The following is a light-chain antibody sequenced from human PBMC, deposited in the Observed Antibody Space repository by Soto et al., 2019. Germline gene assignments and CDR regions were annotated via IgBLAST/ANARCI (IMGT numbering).Light chain of an antibody. Sequence: QSALTQPASVSGSPGQSITISCTGTSSDVGSYNLVSWYQQHPGKAPKLMIYEGTKRPSGVSNRFSGSKSGNTASLTISGLQTEDEADYYCSSYAGSTTSPVVFGGGTKLTVL. J-gene: IGLJ2*01. CDR1: SSDVGSYNL. CDR2: EGT. CDR3: SSYAGSTTSPVV. V-gene: IGLV2-23*01.